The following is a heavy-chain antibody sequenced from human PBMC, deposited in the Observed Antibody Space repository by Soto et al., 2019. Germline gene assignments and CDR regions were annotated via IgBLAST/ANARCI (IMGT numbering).Heavy chain of an antibody. D-gene: IGHD2-8*01. CDR1: GGTFSSHA. CDR3: ARDIESVTAKHFFYYYAMDV. V-gene: IGHV1-18*01. CDR2: VSANNGHT. Sequence: GASVKVSCKASGGTFSSHAISWVRQAPGQGLEWMGWVSANNGHTNYAQNLQGRVSMTTDTSTSTAYMELRGLTFDDTAVYYCARDIESVTAKHFFYYYAMDVWGQGTTVTVS. J-gene: IGHJ6*02.